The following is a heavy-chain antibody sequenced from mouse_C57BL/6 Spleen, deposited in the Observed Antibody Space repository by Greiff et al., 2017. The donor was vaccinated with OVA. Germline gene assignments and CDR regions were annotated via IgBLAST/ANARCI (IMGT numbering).Heavy chain of an antibody. CDR1: GFTFTDYY. J-gene: IGHJ4*01. D-gene: IGHD2-4*01. CDR3: ARYVYYDYDDDAMDY. V-gene: IGHV7-3*01. Sequence: EVQVVESGGGLVQPGGSLSLSCAASGFTFTDYYMSWVRQPPGKALEWLGFIRNKANGYTTEYSASVKGRFTISRDNSQSILYLQMNALRAEDSATYYCARYVYYDYDDDAMDYWGQGTSVTVSS. CDR2: IRNKANGYTT.